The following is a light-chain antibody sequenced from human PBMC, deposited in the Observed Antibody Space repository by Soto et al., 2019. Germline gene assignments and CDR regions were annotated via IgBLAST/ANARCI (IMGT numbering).Light chain of an antibody. Sequence: QSALTQPPSASGSPGQSVTISCTGSSSDVGGYNYVSWYQQHPGKAPKLMIYEVSKRPSGVPDRLSGSKSGNTASLTVSGLAAEDEADYYCSSYGGSNTVVFGGGTKLTVL. CDR1: SSDVGGYNY. CDR2: EVS. J-gene: IGLJ2*01. V-gene: IGLV2-8*01. CDR3: SSYGGSNTVV.